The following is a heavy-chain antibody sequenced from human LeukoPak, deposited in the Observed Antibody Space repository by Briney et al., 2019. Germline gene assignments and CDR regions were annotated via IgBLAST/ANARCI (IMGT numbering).Heavy chain of an antibody. J-gene: IGHJ3*02. CDR1: GFTFSSYS. D-gene: IGHD4-23*01. CDR2: ISSSSSYI. Sequence: PGGSLRLSCAASGFTFSSYSMSWVRQAPGKGLELVSSISSSSSYIYYADSVKGRFTISRDNAKNSLYLQMNSLRAEDTAVYYCGGTADGGNIPTDAFDIWGQGTMITVSS. V-gene: IGHV3-21*01. CDR3: GGTADGGNIPTDAFDI.